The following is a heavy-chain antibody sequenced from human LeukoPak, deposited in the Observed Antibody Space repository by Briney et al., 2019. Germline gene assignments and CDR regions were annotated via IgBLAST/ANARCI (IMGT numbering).Heavy chain of an antibody. CDR2: INPNSGGT. CDR1: GYTFINYN. D-gene: IGHD3-16*02. V-gene: IGHV1-2*02. J-gene: IGHJ4*02. Sequence: ASVKVSCKASGYTFINYNMHWVRQAPGQGLEWMGWINPNSGGTNYAQKFQGRVTMTRDTSISTAYMELSRLRSDDTAVYYCAAAGYDYVWGSYRFNYWGQGTLVTVSS. CDR3: AAAGYDYVWGSYRFNY.